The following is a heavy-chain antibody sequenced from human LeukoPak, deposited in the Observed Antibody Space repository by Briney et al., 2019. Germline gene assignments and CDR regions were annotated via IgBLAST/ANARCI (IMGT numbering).Heavy chain of an antibody. CDR1: GFIFGDYA. CDR2: IRASSGIT. Sequence: PGGSLRLSCAASGFIFGDYAMSWVRQAPGKGLGWVSDIRASSGITFYADSVKGRFTISRDNAKNTLYLQMNSLRAEDTAVYYCARDDDHYDFLTAYAFDLWGQGTMVTVSS. D-gene: IGHD3-9*01. CDR3: ARDDDHYDFLTAYAFDL. J-gene: IGHJ3*01. V-gene: IGHV3-23*01.